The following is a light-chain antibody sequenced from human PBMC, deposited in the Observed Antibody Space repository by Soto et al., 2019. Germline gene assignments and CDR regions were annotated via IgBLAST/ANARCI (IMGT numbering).Light chain of an antibody. CDR2: GAS. Sequence: EIVMTQSPATLSVSPGERATLSCRASQSVDINLAWYQQKPGQAPRLLIFGASTRATGIPARFSGSVSGTDFTPPISSLQSEDFGVYFCPQYDKWPLTFGGGTKVEIK. V-gene: IGKV3D-15*01. J-gene: IGKJ4*01. CDR1: QSVDIN. CDR3: PQYDKWPLT.